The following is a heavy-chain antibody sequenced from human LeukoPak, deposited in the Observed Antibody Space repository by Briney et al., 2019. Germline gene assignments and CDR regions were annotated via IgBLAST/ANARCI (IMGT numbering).Heavy chain of an antibody. CDR1: GGSISTYY. CDR2: IYYSGST. D-gene: IGHD6-13*01. CDR3: ARQSGPYSSSWFDY. Sequence: PSETLSLTCTVSGGSISTYYWSWIRQPPGKGLEWIGYIYYSGSTHYNPSLKSRVTISVDTSKNQFSLKLSSVTAADTAVYYCARQSGPYSSSWFDYWGQGTLVTVSS. J-gene: IGHJ4*02. V-gene: IGHV4-59*08.